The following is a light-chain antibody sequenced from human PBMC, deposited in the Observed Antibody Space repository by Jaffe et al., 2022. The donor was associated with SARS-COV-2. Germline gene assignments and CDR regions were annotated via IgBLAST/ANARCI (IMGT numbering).Light chain of an antibody. V-gene: IGLV2-23*02. J-gene: IGLJ3*02. CDR1: SSDVGSYKL. CDR2: AVN. CDR3: CSYAGSGTWV. Sequence: QSALTQPASVSGSPGQSITISCTGTSSDVGSYKLVSWYQQHPGKAPKLMIYAVNERPSGASNRFSGSKSGNTASLTISGLQAEDEGDYHCCSYAGSGTWVFGGGTKLTVL.